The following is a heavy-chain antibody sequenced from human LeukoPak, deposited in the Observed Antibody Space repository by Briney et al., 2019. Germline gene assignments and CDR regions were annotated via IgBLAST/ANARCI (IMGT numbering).Heavy chain of an antibody. D-gene: IGHD6-19*01. J-gene: IGHJ4*02. Sequence: PSETLSLTCAVSGGSITTYCWNWIRQVSGKGLEWIGHIFDNGATNYNPSLKSRVTISVDTSKNQFSLKLSSVTAADTAVYYCARVAYSSGWYDYWGQGTLVTVSS. CDR2: IFDNGAT. CDR1: GGSITTYC. CDR3: ARVAYSSGWYDY. V-gene: IGHV4-59*01.